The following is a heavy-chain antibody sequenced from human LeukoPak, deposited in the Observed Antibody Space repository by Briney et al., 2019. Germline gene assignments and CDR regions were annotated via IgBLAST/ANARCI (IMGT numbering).Heavy chain of an antibody. V-gene: IGHV3-53*01. CDR2: IYSGGST. CDR3: AKDENYGDYDGFFDY. D-gene: IGHD4-17*01. J-gene: IGHJ4*02. Sequence: PGGSLRLSCAASGFTVSSNYMSWVRQAPGKGLEWVSVIYSGGSTYYADSVKGRFTISRDNSKNTLYLQMNSLRAEDTAVYYCAKDENYGDYDGFFDYWGQGTLVTVSS. CDR1: GFTVSSNY.